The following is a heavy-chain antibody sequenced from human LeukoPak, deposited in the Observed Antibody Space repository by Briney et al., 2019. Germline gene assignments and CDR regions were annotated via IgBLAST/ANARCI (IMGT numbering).Heavy chain of an antibody. J-gene: IGHJ4*02. CDR2: ISSSSSYI. D-gene: IGHD5-12*01. V-gene: IGHV3-21*01. CDR3: ARGPSGYHNT. Sequence: PGGSLRLSCAASEFSFSSYSMNWVRQAPGKGLEWVSSISSSSSYIYYADSVKGRFTISRDSASNTVYLQMNSLRVEDTAVYYCARGPSGYHNTGGQGTLVTVSS. CDR1: EFSFSSYS.